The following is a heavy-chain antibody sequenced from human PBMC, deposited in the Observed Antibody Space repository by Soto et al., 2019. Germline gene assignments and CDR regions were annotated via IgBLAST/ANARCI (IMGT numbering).Heavy chain of an antibody. CDR2: IKPDESEK. CDR1: GFTFSDSW. V-gene: IGHV3-7*01. CDR3: ARDPTHSAEPS. Sequence: GGSLRLSCTASGFTFSDSWMTWVRQAPGKGLEWVARIKPDESEKKYADSVKGRFSISRDNAKNSLYLQMNSLRAEDTAVYYCARDPTHSAEPSWGQGTLVTVSS. J-gene: IGHJ4*02.